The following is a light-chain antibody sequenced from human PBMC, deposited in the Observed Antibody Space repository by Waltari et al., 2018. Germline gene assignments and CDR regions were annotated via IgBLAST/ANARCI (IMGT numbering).Light chain of an antibody. CDR2: GAS. CDR3: QQYGSSLSIT. V-gene: IGKV3-20*01. Sequence: EIMLTQSPGTLSLSPGERATLSCRASQSVSSSYLAWYQQKPGQAPRPLIYGASSRATGIPDRFSGSGSGTDFTLTISRLRPEDFAVYYCQQYGSSLSITFGQGTRLEIK. J-gene: IGKJ5*01. CDR1: QSVSSSY.